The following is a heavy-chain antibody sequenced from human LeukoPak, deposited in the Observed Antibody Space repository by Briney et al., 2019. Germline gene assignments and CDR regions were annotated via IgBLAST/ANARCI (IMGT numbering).Heavy chain of an antibody. CDR1: GGSLSSSSYY. J-gene: IGHJ4*02. V-gene: IGHV4-39*01. CDR2: IYCSGST. Sequence: SETLSLTCTVSGGSLSSSSYYWDWIRQPPGKGLEWIGNIYCSGSTFYNPSLTSRVTISVDTSRKQFSLQLSSVSAADTAVYYCARQGYSYGYIDYWGQGTLVTVSS. CDR3: ARQGYSYGYIDY. D-gene: IGHD5-18*01.